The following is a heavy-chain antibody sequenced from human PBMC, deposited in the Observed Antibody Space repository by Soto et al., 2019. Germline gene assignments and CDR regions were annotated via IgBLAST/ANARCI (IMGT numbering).Heavy chain of an antibody. J-gene: IGHJ4*02. CDR3: ARDLEATDFDY. V-gene: IGHV3-33*01. Sequence: GGSLRLSCAAPGFTFSSYDMHWVRQAPGKGLEWVAVIWYDGSNKYYADSVKGRFTISRDNSKNTLYLQMNSLRAEDTAVYYCARDLEATDFDYSGQGTLVTVSS. D-gene: IGHD1-26*01. CDR2: IWYDGSNK. CDR1: GFTFSSYD.